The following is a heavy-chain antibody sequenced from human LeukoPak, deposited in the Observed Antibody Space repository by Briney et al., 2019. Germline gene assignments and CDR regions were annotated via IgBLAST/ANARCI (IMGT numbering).Heavy chain of an antibody. D-gene: IGHD6-13*01. Sequence: ASVKVSCKASGYTFNSYDINWVRQATGQGLEWMGWMNPNSGDTGYVQKFQGRVTMTRNTSITTAYMELSSLRSEDTAVYYCARGGGRYSSTSWFDPWGQGTLVTVSS. CDR2: MNPNSGDT. CDR3: ARGGGRYSSTSWFDP. CDR1: GYTFNSYD. J-gene: IGHJ5*02. V-gene: IGHV1-8*01.